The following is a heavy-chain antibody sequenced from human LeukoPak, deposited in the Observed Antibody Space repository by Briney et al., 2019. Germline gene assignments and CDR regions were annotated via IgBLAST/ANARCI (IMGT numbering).Heavy chain of an antibody. J-gene: IGHJ5*02. CDR1: GFTLSSYA. Sequence: GGSLRLSCAASGFTLSSYAMSWVRQAPGKGLEWVSAISGSGGSTYYADSVKGRFTISRDNSKNTLYLQMNSLRAEDTAVYYCAKPPLVRGVIIDWFDPWGQGTLVTVSS. CDR3: AKPPLVRGVIIDWFDP. D-gene: IGHD3-10*01. CDR2: ISGSGGST. V-gene: IGHV3-23*01.